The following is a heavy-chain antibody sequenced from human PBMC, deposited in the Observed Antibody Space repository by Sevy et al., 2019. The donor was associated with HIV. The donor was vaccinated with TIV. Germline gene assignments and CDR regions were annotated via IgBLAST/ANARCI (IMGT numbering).Heavy chain of an antibody. D-gene: IGHD3-10*01. CDR1: GYTFTGYY. CDR2: INPNSGGT. V-gene: IGHV1-2*02. J-gene: IGHJ3*02. CDR3: ARDLDYGSWSRAYAFDI. Sequence: ASVKVSCKASGYTFTGYYMHWVRQAPGQGLEWMGWINPNSGGTNYAQKFQGRVTMTRDTSISTAYMELSRLRSDDTAVYYCARDLDYGSWSRAYAFDIWGHGTMVTVSS.